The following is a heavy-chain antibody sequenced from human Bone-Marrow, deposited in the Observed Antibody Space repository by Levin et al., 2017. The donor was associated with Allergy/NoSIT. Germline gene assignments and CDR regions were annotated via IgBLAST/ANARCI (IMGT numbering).Heavy chain of an antibody. CDR3: ARGAVATTTYCWLDP. CDR2: INPNSGGT. J-gene: IGHJ5*02. CDR1: GDTFTGYY. V-gene: IGHV1-2*02. D-gene: IGHD5-24*01. Sequence: GASVKVSCRASGDTFTGYYLHWMRQAPGQGLEWMGWINPNSGGTNYAQKFQGRVTMTSDTSTNSADMELSSLRSDDTAVYYCARGAVATTTYCWLDPWGQGTLVTVSS.